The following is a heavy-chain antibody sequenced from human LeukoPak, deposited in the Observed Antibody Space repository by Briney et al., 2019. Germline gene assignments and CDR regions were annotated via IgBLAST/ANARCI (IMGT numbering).Heavy chain of an antibody. V-gene: IGHV1-46*01. CDR2: INPSGGST. D-gene: IGHD3-22*01. J-gene: IGHJ4*02. CDR1: GGTFSSYA. CDR3: ARGLRSSSYAY. Sequence: ASVKVSCKASGGTFSSYAISWVRLAPGQGLEWMGVINPSGGSTIYAQKFQGRVTMTGDTSTSTVYMELSSLGSEDTAVFYCARGLRSSSYAYWGQGTLVTVSS.